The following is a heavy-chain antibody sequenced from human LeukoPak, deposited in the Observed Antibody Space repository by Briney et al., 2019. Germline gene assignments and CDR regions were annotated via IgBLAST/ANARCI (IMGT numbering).Heavy chain of an antibody. J-gene: IGHJ4*02. CDR1: GYTFTGYY. Sequence: SVKVSCKASGYTFTGYYMHWVRQAPGQGLEWMGWINPNSGGTNYAQKFQGRATMTRDTSISTAYMELSRLRSDDTAVYYCARDLEYSSSCWGQGTLVTISS. CDR3: ARDLEYSSSC. CDR2: INPNSGGT. D-gene: IGHD6-13*01. V-gene: IGHV1-2*02.